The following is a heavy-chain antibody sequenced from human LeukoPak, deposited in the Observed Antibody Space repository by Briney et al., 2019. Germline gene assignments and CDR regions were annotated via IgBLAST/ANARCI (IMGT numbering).Heavy chain of an antibody. Sequence: GGSLRLSCAASGFTFSSYSMTWVRQAPGKGLEWVSSISSSSSYIYYADSVKGRFTISRDNAKNSLYLQMNSLRAEDTAVYYCARDGWVDDFWSGYYSSVYWGQGTLVTVSS. D-gene: IGHD3-3*01. J-gene: IGHJ4*02. CDR3: ARDGWVDDFWSGYYSSVY. CDR2: ISSSSSYI. V-gene: IGHV3-21*01. CDR1: GFTFSSYS.